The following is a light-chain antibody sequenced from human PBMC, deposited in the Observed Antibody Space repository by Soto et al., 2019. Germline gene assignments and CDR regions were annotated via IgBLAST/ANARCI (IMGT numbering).Light chain of an antibody. CDR2: DVS. V-gene: IGLV2-11*01. CDR3: QSQDNSLSGSRV. Sequence: QSALTQPRSVSGSPGQSVTISCTGTSSDVGGYNYVSWYQQHPGKAPKLMIYDVSKRPSGVPDRFSGSKSGTSASLAITGLQAEDEADYYCQSQDNSLSGSRVFGTGTKLTVL. J-gene: IGLJ1*01. CDR1: SSDVGGYNY.